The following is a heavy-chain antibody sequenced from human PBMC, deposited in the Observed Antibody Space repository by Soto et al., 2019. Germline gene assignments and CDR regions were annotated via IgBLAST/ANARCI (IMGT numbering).Heavy chain of an antibody. V-gene: IGHV5-51*01. Sequence: RGESLKISCKGSGYSFTSYWIGWVRQMPGKGLEWMGIIYPGDSDTRYSPSFQGQVTISADKSISTAYLQWSSLKASDTAMYYCARRNDFWSGYQLGKTFDYWGQGTLVTVSS. J-gene: IGHJ4*02. D-gene: IGHD3-3*01. CDR1: GYSFTSYW. CDR3: ARRNDFWSGYQLGKTFDY. CDR2: IYPGDSDT.